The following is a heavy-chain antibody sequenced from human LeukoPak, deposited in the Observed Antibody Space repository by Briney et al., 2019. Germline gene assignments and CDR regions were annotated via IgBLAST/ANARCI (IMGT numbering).Heavy chain of an antibody. V-gene: IGHV4-34*01. CDR2: INHSGST. D-gene: IGHD5-24*01. Sequence: SETLSLTCAVYGGSFSDYYWSWIRQPPGKGLEWIGEINHSGSTNYNPSLKSRVTISADTSKNQFSLKLSSVTAADTVVYYCARGKRYGSKVSEDYWGQGTLVSVSS. CDR3: ARGKRYGSKVSEDY. J-gene: IGHJ4*02. CDR1: GGSFSDYY.